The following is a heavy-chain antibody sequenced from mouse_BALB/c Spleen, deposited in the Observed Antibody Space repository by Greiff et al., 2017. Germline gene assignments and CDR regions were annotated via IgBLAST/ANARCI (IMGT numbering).Heavy chain of an antibody. CDR3: ARNWDY. J-gene: IGHJ4*01. V-gene: IGHV14-3*02. D-gene: IGHD4-1*01. CDR1: GFNIKDTY. CDR2: IDPANGNT. Sequence: EVKLLESGAELVKPGASVKLSCTASGFNIKDTYMHWVKQRPEQGLEWIGRIDPANGNTKYDPKFQGKATITADTSSNTAYLQLSSLTSEDTAVYYCARNWDYWGQGTSVTVSS.